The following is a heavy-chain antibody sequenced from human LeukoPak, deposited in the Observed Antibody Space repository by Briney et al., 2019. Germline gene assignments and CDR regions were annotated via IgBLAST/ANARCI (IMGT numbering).Heavy chain of an antibody. CDR2: IYTSGST. D-gene: IGHD2-2*02. CDR3: AREDCSSTSCYNGY. V-gene: IGHV4-4*07. J-gene: IGHJ4*02. Sequence: SETLSLTCTVSGGSISSYYWSWIRQPAGKGLEWIGRIYTSGSTNYNPSLKSRVTTSVDTSKNQFSLKPSSVTAADTAVYYCAREDCSSTSCYNGYWGQGTLVTVSS. CDR1: GGSISSYY.